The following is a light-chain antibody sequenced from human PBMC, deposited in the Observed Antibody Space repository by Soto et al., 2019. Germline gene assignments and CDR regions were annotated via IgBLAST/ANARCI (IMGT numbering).Light chain of an antibody. CDR2: GAS. V-gene: IGKV3-15*01. CDR3: QQYDTWPPAT. CDR1: QSVGDN. J-gene: IGKJ1*01. Sequence: EIVMTQSPATLSVSPGERATLSCRASQSVGDNLAWYQRQPGQPPRLLIYGASTRATGIPLRFSGSGSGTDFTLTISSLQSEDFAVYYGQQYDTWPPATFGQGTKVDIK.